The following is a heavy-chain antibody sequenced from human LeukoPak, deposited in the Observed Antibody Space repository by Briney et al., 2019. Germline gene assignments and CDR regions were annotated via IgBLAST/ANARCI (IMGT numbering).Heavy chain of an antibody. CDR1: GGSISSGGYY. D-gene: IGHD3-22*01. J-gene: IGHJ5*02. V-gene: IGHV4-61*08. CDR2: IYYSGST. CDR3: AGDYYDSSGYYWWGHWFDP. Sequence: SETLSLTCTVSGGSISSGGYYWSWIRQPPGKGLEWIGYIYYSGSTNYNPSLKSRVTISVDTSKNQFSLKLSSVTAADTAVYYCAGDYYDSSGYYWWGHWFDPWGQGTLVTVSS.